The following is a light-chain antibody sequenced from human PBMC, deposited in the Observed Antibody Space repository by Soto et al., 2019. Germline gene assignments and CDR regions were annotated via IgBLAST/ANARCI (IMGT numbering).Light chain of an antibody. CDR3: QSYDSSLSGWV. CDR2: GNS. J-gene: IGLJ2*01. CDR1: SSNIGAGYD. Sequence: QSVLTQPPSVSGAPGQRVTISCTGSSSNIGAGYDVHWYQQLPGTAPKVLIYGNSNRPSGVPDRFSGSKSGTSAFLAITGLQAEDEADYYCQSYDSSLSGWVFGGGTKVTVL. V-gene: IGLV1-40*01.